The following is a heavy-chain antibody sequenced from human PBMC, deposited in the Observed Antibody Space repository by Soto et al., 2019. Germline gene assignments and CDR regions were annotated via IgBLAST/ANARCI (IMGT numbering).Heavy chain of an antibody. V-gene: IGHV3-23*01. J-gene: IGHJ4*02. CDR2: ISGSGGNI. D-gene: IGHD1-1*01. Sequence: PGGSLRLSCAASGFTFSRYAMGWVRQAPGKGLEWVSVISGSGGNIHYADSVKGRFTISRDNSKNTLYLQMNSLRVGDTAVYNCATQDFRGTTGTTWGQGTLVTVSS. CDR3: ATQDFRGTTGTT. CDR1: GFTFSRYA.